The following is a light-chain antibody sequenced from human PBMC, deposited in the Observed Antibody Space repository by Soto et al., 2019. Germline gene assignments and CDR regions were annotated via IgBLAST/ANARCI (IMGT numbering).Light chain of an antibody. V-gene: IGLV2-18*02. CDR2: DVS. J-gene: IGLJ1*01. Sequence: QSALTQPPSVSGSPGQSVAISCSGTSSDVGSYNRVSWYQQPPGTAPKLMIYDVSNRPSGVPDRFFGSKSGNTASLTISGLQAEDEADYYCSSFTSSSTYVFGTGTKLTVL. CDR3: SSFTSSSTYV. CDR1: SSDVGSYNR.